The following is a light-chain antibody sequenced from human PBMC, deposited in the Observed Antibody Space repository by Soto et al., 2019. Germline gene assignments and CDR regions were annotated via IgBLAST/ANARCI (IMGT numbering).Light chain of an antibody. Sequence: EIVVTQSPATLSVSPGERATLSCRASQSVGHNFAWYQQKPGQAPRLLIFATSTRATGVPARCSGSGSGTECTLTISSLQSADVAVYYCQQYGDWPLTFGGGAKVEIE. CDR2: ATS. V-gene: IGKV3-15*01. CDR1: QSVGHN. CDR3: QQYGDWPLT. J-gene: IGKJ4*01.